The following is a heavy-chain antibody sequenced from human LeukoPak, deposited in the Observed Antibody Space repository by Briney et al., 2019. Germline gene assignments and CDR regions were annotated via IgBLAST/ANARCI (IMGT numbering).Heavy chain of an antibody. D-gene: IGHD5-18*01. J-gene: IGHJ4*02. CDR3: ARRYGYGYYFDY. CDR1: GFTFSSYA. Sequence: GGSLRLSCAASGFTFSSYAMHWVRQAPGKGLEWVAVISYDGSSKYYADSVKGRFTISRDNSKNTLYLQMNSLRAEDTVLYYWARRYGYGYYFDYWGQGTLVTVSS. V-gene: IGHV3-30*07. CDR2: ISYDGSSK.